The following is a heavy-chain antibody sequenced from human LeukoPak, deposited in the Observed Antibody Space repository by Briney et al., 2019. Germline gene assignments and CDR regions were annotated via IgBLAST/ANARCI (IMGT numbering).Heavy chain of an antibody. CDR2: INPNSGGT. D-gene: IGHD3-10*01. Sequence: ASVKVSCKASGYTFTGYYMHWVRQAPGQGLEWMGWINPNSGGTNYAQKFQGRVTMTRDTSISTAYMELSRLRSDDTAVYYCARDLGSGSYYSYFDYWGQGTLVTVSS. CDR1: GYTFTGYY. V-gene: IGHV1-2*02. CDR3: ARDLGSGSYYSYFDY. J-gene: IGHJ4*02.